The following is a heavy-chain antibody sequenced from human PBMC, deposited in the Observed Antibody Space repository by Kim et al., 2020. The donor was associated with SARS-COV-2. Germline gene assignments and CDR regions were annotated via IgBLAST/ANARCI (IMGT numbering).Heavy chain of an antibody. CDR1: GYSFTSYW. V-gene: IGHV5-51*01. Sequence: GESLKISCKGSGYSFTSYWIGWVRQMPGKGLEWMGIIYPGDSDTRYSPSFQGQVTISADKSISTAYLQWSSLKASDTAMYYCARAEEGSGSYLVNGWFDPWGQGTLVTVSS. CDR2: IYPGDSDT. J-gene: IGHJ5*02. CDR3: ARAEEGSGSYLVNGWFDP. D-gene: IGHD3-10*01.